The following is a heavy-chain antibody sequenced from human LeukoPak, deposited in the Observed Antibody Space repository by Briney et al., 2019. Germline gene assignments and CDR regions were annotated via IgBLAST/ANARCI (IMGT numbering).Heavy chain of an antibody. J-gene: IGHJ4*02. V-gene: IGHV3-30*02. CDR1: GFTFSSYG. Sequence: GGSLRLSCAASGFTFSSYGMHWVRQAPGKGLEWVAFIRYDGSNKYYADSVKGRFTISRDNSKNTLYLHVNSLRAEDTAVYYCARGLRSLITYGFDYWGQGTLVTVSS. CDR3: ARGLRSLITYGFDY. D-gene: IGHD2-21*02. CDR2: IRYDGSNK.